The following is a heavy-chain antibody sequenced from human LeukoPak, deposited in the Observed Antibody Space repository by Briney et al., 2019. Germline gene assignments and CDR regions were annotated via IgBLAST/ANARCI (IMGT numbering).Heavy chain of an antibody. CDR1: GFTFVSYW. V-gene: IGHV3-7*01. CDR2: IKRDGGEK. CDR3: SWSGEAD. J-gene: IGHJ4*02. Sequence: GESLRLSCAAPGFTFVSYWMTWVRQAPGKGLEWVANIKRDGGEKYYLDSVKGRFTISRDNANNSLYLHMTNLRAEDTAVYYCSWSGEADWGQGTLVTVSS. D-gene: IGHD3-3*01.